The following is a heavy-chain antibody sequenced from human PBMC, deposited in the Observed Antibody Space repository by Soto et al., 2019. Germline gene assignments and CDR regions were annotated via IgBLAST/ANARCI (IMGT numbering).Heavy chain of an antibody. CDR2: IALDSTTR. CDR1: GLIFSNLW. CDR3: ATIKPGGYDYFDS. Sequence: PVGSLRLSCAASGLIFSNLWMTWFRQAPVNGLEWVANIALDSTTRVYVDSVKGRFTISRDNARNSLYLQMSSLRVEDTAVYYCATIKPGGYDYFDSWGQGTQVTVSS. V-gene: IGHV3-7*01. J-gene: IGHJ4*02. D-gene: IGHD2-8*02.